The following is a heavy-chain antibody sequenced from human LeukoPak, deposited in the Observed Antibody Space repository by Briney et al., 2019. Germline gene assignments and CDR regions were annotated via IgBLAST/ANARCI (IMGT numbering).Heavy chain of an antibody. CDR3: ARDGDYAFFDY. J-gene: IGHJ4*02. D-gene: IGHD4-17*01. CDR1: GFTFSSCS. CDR2: ISGSSSSI. Sequence: GGSLRLSCAASGFTFSSCSMNWVRQAPGKGLEWVSYISGSSSSIYYADSVKGRFTISRDNAKNSLYLEMNSLREEDTAVFYCARDGDYAFFDYWGQGTLVTVSS. V-gene: IGHV3-48*02.